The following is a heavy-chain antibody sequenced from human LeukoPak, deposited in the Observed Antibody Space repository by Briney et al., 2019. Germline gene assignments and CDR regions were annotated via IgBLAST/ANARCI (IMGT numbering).Heavy chain of an antibody. CDR3: ARRDLRYCSSTSCPAQYYGVDV. J-gene: IGHJ6*04. CDR2: IKEDGSVK. CDR1: GFIFSSYW. Sequence: GGSLRLSCAASGFIFSSYWMSWVREAPGKGLEWVANIKEDGSVKYYADSLKGRFTISRDNAKNSLYLQTNSLRAEDTAVYYCARRDLRYCSSTSCPAQYYGVDVWGKGTTVTVSS. V-gene: IGHV3-7*03. D-gene: IGHD2-2*01.